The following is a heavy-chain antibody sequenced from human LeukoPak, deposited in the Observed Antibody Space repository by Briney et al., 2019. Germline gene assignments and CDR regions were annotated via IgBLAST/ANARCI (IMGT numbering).Heavy chain of an antibody. CDR1: GGSLSSSTYY. CDR2: IYYSGST. V-gene: IGHV4-39*07. D-gene: IGHD3-9*01. CDR3: ARSPHILTGENFDY. J-gene: IGHJ4*02. Sequence: PSETLSLTCTVSGGSLSSSTYYWGWIRQPPGKGLEWIGNIYYSGSTYYNSSLKSRVTISVDTSKNQFSLKLNSVTAADTAVYYCARSPHILTGENFDYWGQGTLLTVSS.